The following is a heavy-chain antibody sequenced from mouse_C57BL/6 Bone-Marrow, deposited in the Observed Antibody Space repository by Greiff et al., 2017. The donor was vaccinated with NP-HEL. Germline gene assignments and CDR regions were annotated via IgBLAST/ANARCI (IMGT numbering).Heavy chain of an antibody. J-gene: IGHJ3*01. Sequence: VQLQQPGAELVKPGASVKLSCKASGYTFTSYWMHWVKQRPGQGLEWIGMIHPNSGSTNYNEKFKSKATLTVDTSSSTAYMQLSSLTSEDAAVYYCARGGYYAWFAYWGQGTLVTVSA. D-gene: IGHD2-3*01. CDR1: GYTFTSYW. CDR3: ARGGYYAWFAY. V-gene: IGHV1-64*01. CDR2: IHPNSGST.